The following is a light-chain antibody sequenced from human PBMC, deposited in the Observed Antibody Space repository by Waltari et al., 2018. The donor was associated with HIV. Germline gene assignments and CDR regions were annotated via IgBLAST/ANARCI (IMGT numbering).Light chain of an antibody. V-gene: IGLV3-25*03. J-gene: IGLJ2*01. CDR1: ALTKQY. CDR3: QAADNSGTYDVV. Sequence: SYDLTQPPSVSVSPGQTARITCSGDALTKQYVYWYQQKPGQAPVLVISKDNERPSGIPSRFSGFSSGTTVTLTISGVQAEDEAVYYCQAADNSGTYDVVFGGGTKLTVL. CDR2: KDN.